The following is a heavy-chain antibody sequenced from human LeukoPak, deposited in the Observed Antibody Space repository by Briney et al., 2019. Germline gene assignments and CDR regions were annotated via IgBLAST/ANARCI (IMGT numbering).Heavy chain of an antibody. CDR2: IIPILGIA. CDR1: GGTFSSYA. D-gene: IGHD6-19*01. CDR3: ADSIAVAGTGGFDY. Sequence: ASVKVSCKASGGTFSSYAISWVRQAPGQGLEWMGRIIPILGIANYAQKFQGRVTITADKSTSTAYMKLSSLRSEDTAVYYCADSIAVAGTGGFDYWGQGTLVTVSS. J-gene: IGHJ4*02. V-gene: IGHV1-69*04.